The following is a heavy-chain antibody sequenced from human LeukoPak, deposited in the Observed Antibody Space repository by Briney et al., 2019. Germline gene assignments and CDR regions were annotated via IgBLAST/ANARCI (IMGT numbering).Heavy chain of an antibody. V-gene: IGHV4-61*02. CDR2: IYTGGST. J-gene: IGHJ5*02. CDR3: AGGSGIGTDPFDP. D-gene: IGHD3-10*01. Sequence: PSETLSLTCTVSGGSISSGSSFWTWIRQPAGKGLEWIGRIYTGGSTNYNPSLKSRVTISVDTSKNQFSLKVSSVTVADTAVYYCAGGSGIGTDPFDPWGQGTLVTVSS. CDR1: GGSISSGSSF.